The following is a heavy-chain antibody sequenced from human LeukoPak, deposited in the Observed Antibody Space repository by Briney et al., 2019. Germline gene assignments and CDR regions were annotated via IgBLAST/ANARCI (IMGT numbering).Heavy chain of an antibody. D-gene: IGHD3-3*02. V-gene: IGHV4-38-2*01. CDR2: IYLSGST. Sequence: PSETLSLTCAVSGCSISSGYYWGWIRQPPGKGLEWIGSIYLSGSTYYNPSLNSRVTISVDTSKNQFSLKLSSVTAADTAVYYCARRRCLVAILVHPWGQGTLGNGLF. CDR3: ARRRCLVAILVHP. CDR1: GCSISSGYY. J-gene: IGHJ5*02.